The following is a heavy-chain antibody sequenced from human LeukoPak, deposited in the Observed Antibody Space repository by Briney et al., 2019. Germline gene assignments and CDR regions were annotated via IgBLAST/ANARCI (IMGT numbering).Heavy chain of an antibody. J-gene: IGHJ6*03. D-gene: IGHD2-15*01. Sequence: GGTLRLSCAASGFTFSSYGISWVRQAPGKGLEWVSAISASGGTTYYADSVKGHFTISRDNSKNTLYLKMNSLSAEDTAVYYCAKNGDRGAYCSGGSCYPYYYYYMDVWGKGTTVTISS. CDR1: GFTFSSYG. CDR2: ISASGGTT. CDR3: AKNGDRGAYCSGGSCYPYYYYYMDV. V-gene: IGHV3-23*01.